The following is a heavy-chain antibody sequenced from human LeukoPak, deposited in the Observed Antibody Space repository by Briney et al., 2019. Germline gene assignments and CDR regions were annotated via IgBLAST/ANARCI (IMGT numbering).Heavy chain of an antibody. J-gene: IGHJ4*02. V-gene: IGHV4-59*08. CDR1: GGSISSYY. CDR2: IYYSGST. CDR3: ARIPGEYALYYFDY. Sequence: SETLSLTCTVSGGSISSYYWSWIRQPPGKGLEWIGYIYYSGSTNYNPSLKSRVTISVDTSKNQFSLKLSSVTAADTAVYYCARIPGEYALYYFDYWGQGTLVTVSS. D-gene: IGHD3-16*01.